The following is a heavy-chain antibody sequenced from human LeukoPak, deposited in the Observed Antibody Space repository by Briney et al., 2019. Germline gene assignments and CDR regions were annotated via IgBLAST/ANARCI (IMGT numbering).Heavy chain of an antibody. J-gene: IGHJ4*02. CDR3: ARVEVAGTGGAFDQ. CDR1: GGSISSGSFS. Sequence: PSQTLSLTCTVSGGSISSGSFSWSWVRQPAGEGLEWIGRIYTSGSASYNPSLNSRVTISVDTSKNQFSLKLSSVTAADTAVYYSARVEVAGTGGAFDQWGQGTLVTVSS. D-gene: IGHD6-19*01. V-gene: IGHV4-61*02. CDR2: IYTSGSA.